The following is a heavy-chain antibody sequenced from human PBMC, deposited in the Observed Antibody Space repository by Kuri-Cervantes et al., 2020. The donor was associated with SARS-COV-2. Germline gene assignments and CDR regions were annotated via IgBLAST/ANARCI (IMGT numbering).Heavy chain of an antibody. CDR2: FDPEDGET. J-gene: IGHJ6*03. D-gene: IGHD3-3*01. Sequence: ASVKVSCKVSGYTLTELSMHWVRQAPGKGLEWMGGFDPEDGETIYAQKFQGRVTMTEDTSTDTAYMELSSLRSEDTAVYYCARSIGTYYDFWSGYPPSYYYYYMDVWGKGTTVTVSS. CDR3: ARSIGTYYDFWSGYPPSYYYYYMDV. V-gene: IGHV1-24*01. CDR1: GYTLTELS.